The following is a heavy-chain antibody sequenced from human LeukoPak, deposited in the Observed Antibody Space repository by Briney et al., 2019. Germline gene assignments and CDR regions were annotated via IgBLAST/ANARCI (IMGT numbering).Heavy chain of an antibody. V-gene: IGHV3-48*03. D-gene: IGHD4-17*01. J-gene: IGHJ2*01. CDR1: GFTFSSYE. CDR2: ISSSGSTI. CDR3: PREKQVVATVIFYWSFDL. Sequence: GGSLRLSCAASGFTFSSYEMNWVRQAPGKGLEWVSYISSSGSTIYYADSVKGRFTISRDNAKNTLYLQMNSLRAEDTAVYYCPREKQVVATVIFYWSFDLWGRGTLVTVSS.